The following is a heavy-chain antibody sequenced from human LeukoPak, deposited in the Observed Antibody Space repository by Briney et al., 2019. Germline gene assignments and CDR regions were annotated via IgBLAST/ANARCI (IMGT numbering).Heavy chain of an antibody. CDR3: ARSQSSSLIDY. CDR1: GFILNNYA. D-gene: IGHD6-13*01. Sequence: GGSLRLSCAVSGFILNNYAMHWVRQTPGKGLEWVAVISYDGSSKYYADSVKGRFTLSRDNSKNTLYLQMNSLTVEDTAVYYCARSQSSSLIDYWGQGTLVTVSS. CDR2: ISYDGSSK. J-gene: IGHJ4*02. V-gene: IGHV3-30-3*01.